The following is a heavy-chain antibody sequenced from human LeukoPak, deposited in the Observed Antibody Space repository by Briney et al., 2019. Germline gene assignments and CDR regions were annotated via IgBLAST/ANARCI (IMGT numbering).Heavy chain of an antibody. Sequence: PSETLSLTCTVSGGSISSYYWSWIRQPPGKGLEWIGYIYTSESTNYNPSLKSRVTISVDTSKNQFSLKLSSVTAADTAVYYCARQVAARYNWFDPWGQGTLVTVSS. D-gene: IGHD6-6*01. CDR3: ARQVAARYNWFDP. J-gene: IGHJ5*02. CDR2: IYTSEST. V-gene: IGHV4-4*09. CDR1: GGSISSYY.